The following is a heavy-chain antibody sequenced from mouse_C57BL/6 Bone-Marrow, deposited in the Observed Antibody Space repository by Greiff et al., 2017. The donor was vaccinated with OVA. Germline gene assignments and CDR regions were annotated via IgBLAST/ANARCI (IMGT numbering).Heavy chain of an antibody. CDR3: ARGEGFQIDYADWYFDV. D-gene: IGHD2-4*01. CDR2: INPHNGGT. J-gene: IGHJ1*03. V-gene: IGHV1-22*01. CDR1: GYTFTDYN. Sequence: EVKLVESGPELVKPGASVKMSCKASGYTFTDYNMHWVKQSHGKSLEWIGYINPHNGGTSYNQKFKGTATLTVNKSSSTAYMELRSLTSEDSAVDYCARGEGFQIDYADWYFDVWGTGTTVTVSS.